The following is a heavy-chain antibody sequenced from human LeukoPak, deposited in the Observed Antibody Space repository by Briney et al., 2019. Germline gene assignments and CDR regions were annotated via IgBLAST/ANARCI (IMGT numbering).Heavy chain of an antibody. Sequence: SETLSLTCTASGGSISSGSYYWSWIRQPAGKGLEWIGRIYTSGSTNYNPSLKSRVTMSVDTSKNQFSLKLSSVTAADTAVYYCARDSSSWYLRGAFDIWGQGTMVTVSS. CDR2: IYTSGST. CDR1: GGSISSGSYY. V-gene: IGHV4-61*02. CDR3: ARDSSSWYLRGAFDI. J-gene: IGHJ3*02. D-gene: IGHD6-13*01.